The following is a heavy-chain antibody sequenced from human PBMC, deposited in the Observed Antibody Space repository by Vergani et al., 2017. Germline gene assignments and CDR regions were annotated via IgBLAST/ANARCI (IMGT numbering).Heavy chain of an antibody. CDR1: GYTFTGYY. CDR2: INPNSGGT. J-gene: IGHJ5*02. V-gene: IGHV1-2*02. CDR3: ARDRKVPEDRMATINWFDP. Sequence: QVQPVQSGAEVKKPGASVKVSCKASGYTFTGYYMHWVRQAPGQGLEWMGWINPNSGGTNYAQKFQGRVTMTRDTSISTAYMELSRLRSDDTAVYYCARDRKVPEDRMATINWFDPWGQGTLVTVSS. D-gene: IGHD5-12*01.